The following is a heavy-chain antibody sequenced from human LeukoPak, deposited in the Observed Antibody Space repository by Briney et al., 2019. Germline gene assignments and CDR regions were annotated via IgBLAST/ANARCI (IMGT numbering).Heavy chain of an antibody. CDR1: GGSISSSSYY. D-gene: IGHD3-22*01. J-gene: IGHJ4*02. V-gene: IGHV4-39*01. CDR2: IYYSGST. CDR3: ARLPRGSSGYYGDY. Sequence: SETLSLTCTVSGGSISSSSYYWGWIRQPPGKGLEWIGSIYYSGSTYYNPSLKSRVTISVDTSKNQFSLKLSSVTAADTAVYYCARLPRGSSGYYGDYWGQGTLVTVSS.